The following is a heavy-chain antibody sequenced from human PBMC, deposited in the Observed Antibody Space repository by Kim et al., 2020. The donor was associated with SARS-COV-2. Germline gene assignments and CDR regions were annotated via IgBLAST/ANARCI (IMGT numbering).Heavy chain of an antibody. CDR1: GFTFSDYY. V-gene: IGHV3-11*01. J-gene: IGHJ6*02. CDR2: ISSSGSTI. D-gene: IGHD3-3*01. Sequence: GGSLRLSCAASGFTFSDYYMSWIRQAPGKGLEWVSYISSSGSTIYYADSVMGRFTISRDNAKNSLYLQMNSLRAEDTAVYYCARENSHITIFGVVTRIGMDVWGQGTTVTVSS. CDR3: ARENSHITIFGVVTRIGMDV.